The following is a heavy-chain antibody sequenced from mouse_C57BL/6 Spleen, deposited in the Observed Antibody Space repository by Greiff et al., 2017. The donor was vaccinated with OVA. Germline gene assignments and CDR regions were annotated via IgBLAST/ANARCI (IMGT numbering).Heavy chain of an antibody. CDR1: GYTFTSYW. CDR3: ARGGNWYFDV. J-gene: IGHJ1*03. CDR2: IDPSDSYT. Sequence: VQLQQPGAELVMPGASVKLSCKASGYTFTSYWMHWVKQRPGQGLEWIGEIDPSDSYTNYNQKFKGKSTLTVDKSSSTVYLELSRLTSDDSAVYYCARGGNWYFDVWGTGTTVTVSS. D-gene: IGHD2-14*01. V-gene: IGHV1-69*01.